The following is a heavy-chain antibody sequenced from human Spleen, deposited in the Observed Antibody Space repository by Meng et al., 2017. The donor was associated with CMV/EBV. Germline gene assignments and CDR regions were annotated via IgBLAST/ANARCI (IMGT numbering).Heavy chain of an antibody. D-gene: IGHD6-19*01. CDR1: GGSISSRSYY. CDR2: INYSGST. CDR3: ARVIAVAGTAPFDY. Sequence: GSLRLSCTVSGGSISSRSYYWGWIRQPPGKGLEWIGSINYSGSTYYNPSLKSRVTTSIDTSKNQISLKLSSVTAADTAVYYCARVIAVAGTAPFDYWGQGTLVTVSS. V-gene: IGHV4-39*07. J-gene: IGHJ4*02.